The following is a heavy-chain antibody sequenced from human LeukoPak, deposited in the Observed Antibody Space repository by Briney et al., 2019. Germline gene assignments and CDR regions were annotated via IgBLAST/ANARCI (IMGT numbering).Heavy chain of an antibody. CDR1: GFTFSRYW. V-gene: IGHV3-23*01. D-gene: IGHD2-2*01. CDR3: AFGPVVVPTASSPSFDY. CDR2: ISGSGSST. Sequence: GGSLRLSCAASGFTFSRYWMHWVRQAPGKGLEWVSAISGSGSSTYYADSVKGRFTISRDNSKNSLYLQMNSLRDEDTAVYYCAFGPVVVPTASSPSFDYWGQGNLVTVSS. J-gene: IGHJ4*02.